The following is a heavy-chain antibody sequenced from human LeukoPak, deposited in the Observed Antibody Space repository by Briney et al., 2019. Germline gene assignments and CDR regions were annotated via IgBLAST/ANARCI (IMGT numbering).Heavy chain of an antibody. CDR2: ISYDGSDK. Sequence: GGSLRLSCAASGFTFSSYGMHWVRQAPGKGLEWAAVISYDGSDKYYADSVKGRFTISRDNSKNTMYLQMNSLRAEDTAIYYCATDYTPYVGASADWGQGTLVTVSS. CDR1: GFTFSSYG. V-gene: IGHV3-30*03. J-gene: IGHJ4*02. D-gene: IGHD1-26*01. CDR3: ATDYTPYVGASAD.